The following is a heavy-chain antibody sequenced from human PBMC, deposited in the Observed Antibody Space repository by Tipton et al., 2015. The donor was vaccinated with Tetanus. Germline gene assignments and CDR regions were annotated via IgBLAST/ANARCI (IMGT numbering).Heavy chain of an antibody. J-gene: IGHJ6*02. Sequence: LSLTCSVSGYSVGRGTDYWTWIRQPPGKGLEWIGHVYLSGSTYYNPSLESRLTLSVDESNNRFSLQLKSVTTADTAVYYCARFYCGGACHSPYYNAMDVWGQGTTVTVPS. CDR2: VYLSGST. V-gene: IGHV4-61*01. CDR1: GYSVGRGTDY. D-gene: IGHD2-21*02. CDR3: ARFYCGGACHSPYYNAMDV.